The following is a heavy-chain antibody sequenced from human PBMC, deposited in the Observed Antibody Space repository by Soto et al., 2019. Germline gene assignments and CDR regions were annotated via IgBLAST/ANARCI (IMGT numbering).Heavy chain of an antibody. CDR3: ARDQEQGSVTTVSGY. D-gene: IGHD4-17*01. CDR1: GYTFTSYG. CDR2: ISAYNGNT. J-gene: IGHJ4*02. V-gene: IGHV1-18*01. Sequence: ASVKVSCKASGYTFTSYGISWVRQATGQGLEWMGWISAYNGNTNYAQKLQGRVTITTNTSTSTAYMELRSLRSDDTAVYYCARDQEQGSVTTVSGYWGQGTLVTVSS.